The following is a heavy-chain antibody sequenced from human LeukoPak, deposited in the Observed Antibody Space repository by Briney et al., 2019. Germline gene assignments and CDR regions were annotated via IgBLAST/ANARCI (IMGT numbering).Heavy chain of an antibody. CDR1: GFTFSSYW. D-gene: IGHD5-12*01. CDR2: ISSSSSYT. J-gene: IGHJ5*02. V-gene: IGHV3-21*01. Sequence: GGSLRLSCAASGFTFSSYWMSWVRQAPGKGLEWVSSISSSSSYTYYADSVKGRFTISRDNAKNSLYLQMNSLRAEDTAVYYCASGATWTNWFDPWGQGTLVTVSS. CDR3: ASGATWTNWFDP.